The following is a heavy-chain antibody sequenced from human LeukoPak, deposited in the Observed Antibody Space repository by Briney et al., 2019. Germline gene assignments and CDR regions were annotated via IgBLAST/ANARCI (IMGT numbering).Heavy chain of an antibody. V-gene: IGHV3-23*01. D-gene: IGHD2-8*01. CDR1: GFTFSSYA. CDR2: ISGSGGGT. CDR3: AKEPSYCTNGVCYSRVFDR. J-gene: IGHJ5*02. Sequence: GGSLRLSCAASGFTFSSYAMSWVRQAPGKGLEWVSAISGSGGGTYYADSVKGRFTISRDNSKNTLYLQMSSLRAEDTAVYYCAKEPSYCTNGVCYSRVFDRWGQGTLVTVPS.